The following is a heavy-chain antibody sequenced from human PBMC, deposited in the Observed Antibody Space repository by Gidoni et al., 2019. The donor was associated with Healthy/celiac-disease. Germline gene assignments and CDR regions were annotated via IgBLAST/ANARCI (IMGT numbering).Heavy chain of an antibody. Sequence: EVQLVESGGGLVQPGGSLRLSCAASGFTFSSYEMNWVRQAPGKGLEWVSYISSSGSTIYYADSVKGRFTIFRDNAKNSLYLQMNSLRAEDTAVYYCARANVDTAMASDYWGQGTLVTVSS. CDR3: ARANVDTAMASDY. D-gene: IGHD5-18*01. J-gene: IGHJ4*02. V-gene: IGHV3-48*03. CDR2: ISSSGSTI. CDR1: GFTFSSYE.